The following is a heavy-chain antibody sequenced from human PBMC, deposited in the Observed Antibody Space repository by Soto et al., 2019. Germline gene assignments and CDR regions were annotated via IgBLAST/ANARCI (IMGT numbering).Heavy chain of an antibody. J-gene: IGHJ4*02. CDR1: GGSFTSNNW. CDR2: IYRTGST. V-gene: IGHV4-4*02. D-gene: IGHD1-7*01. Sequence: SETLSLTCAVSGGSFTSNNWWAWVRQPPGQGLEWIGEIYRTGSTNYNPSLKSRVTISLDKSENQFSLKVTSLTAADTAVYYCASRDPGTSVDYWGQGTLVTVSS. CDR3: ASRDPGTSVDY.